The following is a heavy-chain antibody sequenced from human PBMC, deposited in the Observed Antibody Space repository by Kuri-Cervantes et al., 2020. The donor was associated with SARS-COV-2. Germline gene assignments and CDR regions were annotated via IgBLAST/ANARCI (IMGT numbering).Heavy chain of an antibody. D-gene: IGHD3-3*01. V-gene: IGHV1-2*02. CDR1: GYTFTGYY. J-gene: IGHJ4*02. CDR3: ARGWSGYSLDPPHFGY. Sequence: ASVKVSCKASGYTFTGYYMHWVRQAPGQGLEWMGWINPNSGGTNYAQKFQGRVTMTRDTSISTAYMELSRLRSDDTAVYYCARGWSGYSLDPPHFGYWGQGTLVTVSS. CDR2: INPNSGGT.